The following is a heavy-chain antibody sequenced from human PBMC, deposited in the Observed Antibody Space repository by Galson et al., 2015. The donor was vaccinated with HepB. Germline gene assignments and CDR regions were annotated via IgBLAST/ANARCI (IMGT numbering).Heavy chain of an antibody. CDR1: GFTFSSYA. Sequence: SLRLSCAASGFTFSSYAMSWVRQAPGKGLEWVSAISGSGGSTYYADSVKGRFTISRDNSKNTLYLQMNSLKVEDTAVYYCAREVPTYCGDDCYSYYFDSWGRGTLVTVSS. J-gene: IGHJ4*02. CDR3: AREVPTYCGDDCYSYYFDS. V-gene: IGHV3-23*01. D-gene: IGHD2-21*02. CDR2: ISGSGGST.